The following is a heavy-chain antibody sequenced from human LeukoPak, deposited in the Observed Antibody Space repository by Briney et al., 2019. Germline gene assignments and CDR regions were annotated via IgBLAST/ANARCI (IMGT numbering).Heavy chain of an antibody. D-gene: IGHD3-22*01. CDR1: GFTFNDYY. J-gene: IGHJ3*02. CDR2: ISSSGSTI. Sequence: GGSLRLSCAASGFTFNDYYMSWIRQAPGKGLEWVSYISSSGSTIYYADSVKGRFTISRDNAKNSLYLQMNSLRAEDTAVYYCARNYYYDSSGPWTKTRPGAFDIWGQGTMVTVSS. CDR3: ARNYYYDSSGPWTKTRPGAFDI. V-gene: IGHV3-11*04.